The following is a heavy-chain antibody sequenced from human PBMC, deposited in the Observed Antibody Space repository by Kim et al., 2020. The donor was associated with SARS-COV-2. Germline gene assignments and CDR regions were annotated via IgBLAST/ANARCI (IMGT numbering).Heavy chain of an antibody. CDR3: AKQVGGYYDSSGYYQFDY. Sequence: GGSLRLSCAASGFTFSDFAISWVRQAPGKGLEWVSVISDSGGSGSTYYADSVKGRFTISRDNSQNTLYLQMNSLRAEDTALYYCAKQVGGYYDSSGYYQFDYWGQGTLVTVSS. V-gene: IGHV3-23*01. D-gene: IGHD3-22*01. J-gene: IGHJ4*02. CDR1: GFTFSDFA. CDR2: ISDSGGSGST.